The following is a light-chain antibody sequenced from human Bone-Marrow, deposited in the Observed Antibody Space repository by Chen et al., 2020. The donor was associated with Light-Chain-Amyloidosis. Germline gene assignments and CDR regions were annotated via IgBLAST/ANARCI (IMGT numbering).Light chain of an antibody. CDR1: NIGSTS. V-gene: IGLV3-21*02. Sequence: SYVLTQPSSVSVAPGQPATIACGGNNIGSTSVPWYQQTPGQAPLLVVYDVSDRPSGIPERWSGSNSGNTATLTISRVEAGDEADYDCQVWDRSSDRPVFGGGTKLTVL. CDR3: QVWDRSSDRPV. J-gene: IGLJ3*02. CDR2: DVS.